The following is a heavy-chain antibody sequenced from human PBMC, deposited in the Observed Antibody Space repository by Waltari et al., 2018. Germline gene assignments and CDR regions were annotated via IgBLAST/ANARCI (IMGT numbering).Heavy chain of an antibody. V-gene: IGHV4-38-2*01. CDR1: GYSIRRGYY. D-gene: IGHD7-27*01. CDR2: IYHSGST. Sequence: QVQLQESGPGLVKPSETLSLTCAVSGYSIRRGYYWGWIRQPPGKGLEWIGSIYHSGSTYYNPSLKSRVTISVDTSKNQFSLKLSSVTAADTAVYYCARLTGGNWFDPWGQGTLVTVSS. CDR3: ARLTGGNWFDP. J-gene: IGHJ5*02.